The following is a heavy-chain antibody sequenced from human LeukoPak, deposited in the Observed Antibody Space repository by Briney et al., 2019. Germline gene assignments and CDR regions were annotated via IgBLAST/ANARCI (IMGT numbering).Heavy chain of an antibody. CDR1: GFTFKSYD. D-gene: IGHD6-13*01. CDR2: IGTAGDT. V-gene: IGHV3-13*01. Sequence: PGGSLRLSCAASGFTFKSYDMHWVRQGAGEGLEWVSAIGTAGDTYYPGSVKGRFTISRENAKNSLYLQMNSLRAGDTAVYYCARGGRGSSWFDNWGQGTLVTVSS. J-gene: IGHJ4*02. CDR3: ARGGRGSSWFDN.